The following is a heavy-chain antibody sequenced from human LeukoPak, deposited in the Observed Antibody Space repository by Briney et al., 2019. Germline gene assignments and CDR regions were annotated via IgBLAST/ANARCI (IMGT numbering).Heavy chain of an antibody. CDR2: FDPEDGET. CDR3: ATRDGYNTHAFDI. J-gene: IGHJ3*02. CDR1: GYALTELS. D-gene: IGHD5-24*01. Sequence: ASVKVSCKVSGYALTELSMHWVRQAPGKGLEWMGGFDPEDGETIYAQKFQGRVTMTEDTSTDTAYMELSSLRSEDTAVYYCATRDGYNTHAFDIWGQGTMVTVSS. V-gene: IGHV1-24*01.